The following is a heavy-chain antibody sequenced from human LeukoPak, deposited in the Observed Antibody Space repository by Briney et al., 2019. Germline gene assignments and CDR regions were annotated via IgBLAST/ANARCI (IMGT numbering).Heavy chain of an antibody. D-gene: IGHD6-13*01. CDR2: ISYSGNT. V-gene: IGHV4-59*01. J-gene: IGHJ2*01. CDR1: GGSISNYY. Sequence: SETLSLTCTVSGGSISNYYWTWIRQPPGKGLEWIGFISYSGNTNYNPSLKSRVTISLDTSKNQFSLKLISVTAADTAVYYCARVYYSNSYDYWYFDLWGRGTLVTVSS. CDR3: ARVYYSNSYDYWYFDL.